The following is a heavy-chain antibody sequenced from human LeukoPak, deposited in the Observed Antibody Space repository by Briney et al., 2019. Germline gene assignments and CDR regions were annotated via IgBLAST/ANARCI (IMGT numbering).Heavy chain of an antibody. CDR2: IIPIFGTA. J-gene: IGHJ6*02. D-gene: IGHD3-3*01. CDR3: ASWIGEWLLYSPYYYYYYGMDV. Sequence: SMKVSCKASGGTFSSYAISWVRQAPGQGLEWMGGIIPIFGTANYAQKFQGRVTITADESTSTAYMELSSLRSEDTAVYYCASWIGEWLLYSPYYYYYYGMDVWGQGTTVTVSS. V-gene: IGHV1-69*13. CDR1: GGTFSSYA.